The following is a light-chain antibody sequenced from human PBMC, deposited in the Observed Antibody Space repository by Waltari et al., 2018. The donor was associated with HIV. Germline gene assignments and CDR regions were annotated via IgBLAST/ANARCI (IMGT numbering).Light chain of an antibody. J-gene: IGLJ3*02. Sequence: QSALTQPASVSGSPGQSITISCTGTSSDGGSYNLVSWYQQHPGKAPKLMIYEVSKRPSGVSKRFSGSKSGNTASLTISGLQAEDEADYYCCSYAGSSTWVFGGGTKLTVL. CDR3: CSYAGSSTWV. V-gene: IGLV2-23*02. CDR1: SSDGGSYNL. CDR2: EVS.